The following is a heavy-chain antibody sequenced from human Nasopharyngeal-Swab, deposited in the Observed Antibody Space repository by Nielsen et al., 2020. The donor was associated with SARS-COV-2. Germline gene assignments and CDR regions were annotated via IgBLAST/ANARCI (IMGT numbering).Heavy chain of an antibody. Sequence: GGSLRLSCAASGFTFSGSAMHWVRQAPGKGLEWVGRIRSKANSYTTAYAASVKGRFTISRNDSKNTAFLQMDSLNTEDTALYYCTTDYYFDYWGQGTLVTVSS. CDR3: TTDYYFDY. CDR1: GFTFSGSA. CDR2: IRSKANSYTT. D-gene: IGHD4/OR15-4a*01. V-gene: IGHV3-73*01. J-gene: IGHJ4*02.